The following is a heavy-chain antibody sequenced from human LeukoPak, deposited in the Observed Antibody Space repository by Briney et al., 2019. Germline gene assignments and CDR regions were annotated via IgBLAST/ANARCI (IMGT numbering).Heavy chain of an antibody. Sequence: GGSLRLSCAASGFTFSSYDMHWVRQATGKGLEWVSAIGTAGDTYYPGSVKGRFTISRENAKNSLYLQMNSLRAGDTAVYYCARALVGATHFDYWGQGTLVTVSS. V-gene: IGHV3-13*01. CDR1: GFTFSSYD. D-gene: IGHD1-26*01. J-gene: IGHJ4*02. CDR2: IGTAGDT. CDR3: ARALVGATHFDY.